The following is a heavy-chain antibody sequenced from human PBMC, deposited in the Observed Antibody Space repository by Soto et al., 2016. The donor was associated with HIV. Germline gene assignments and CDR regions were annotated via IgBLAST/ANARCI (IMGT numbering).Heavy chain of an antibody. CDR2: ISDNGNVT. J-gene: IGHJ4*02. CDR3: VKDANWYLIAAVGT. V-gene: IGHV3-64D*06. D-gene: IGHD6-25*01. CDR1: GVTFNKYT. Sequence: EVQLVESGGGLVQPGGSLRLSCSVSGVTFNKYTMHWVRQAPGEGLQYVSTISDNGNVTYYADSVKGRFTISRDNSTLYLQMTSLKTEDTATYYCVKDANWYLIAAVGTWGQGTLV.